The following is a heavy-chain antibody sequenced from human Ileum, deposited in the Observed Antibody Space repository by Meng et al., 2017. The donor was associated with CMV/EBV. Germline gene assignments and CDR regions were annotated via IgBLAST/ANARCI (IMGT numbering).Heavy chain of an antibody. CDR3: ASGSPQLGYV. D-gene: IGHD1-1*01. CDR2: IYYSGST. J-gene: IGHJ4*02. V-gene: IGHV4-30-4*01. CDR1: GGSISSGDYY. Sequence: QAHLQAAGPDLLKPSQTLSLTGTVSGGSISSGDYYWSWIRQPPGKGLEWIGYIYYSGSTYYNPSLKSRVTISADTSKNQFSLKLNSVTAADTAVYYCASGSPQLGYVWGQGTLVTASS.